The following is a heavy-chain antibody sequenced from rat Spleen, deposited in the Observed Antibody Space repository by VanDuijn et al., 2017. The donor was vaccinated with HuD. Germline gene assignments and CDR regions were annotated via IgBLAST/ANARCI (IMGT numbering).Heavy chain of an antibody. CDR1: GFTFSDYY. D-gene: IGHD1-12*02. V-gene: IGHV5-29*01. Sequence: EVQLVESDGGLVQPGRSLKLSCAASGFTFSDYYMAWVRQAPTKGLEWVATFSYDGSSTYYRDSVKGRFTISRDTAKSTLYLQMDSLRSEDTATYYCARHGYDGSYYYWDYWGQGVMVTVSS. J-gene: IGHJ2*01. CDR3: ARHGYDGSYYYWDY. CDR2: FSYDGSST.